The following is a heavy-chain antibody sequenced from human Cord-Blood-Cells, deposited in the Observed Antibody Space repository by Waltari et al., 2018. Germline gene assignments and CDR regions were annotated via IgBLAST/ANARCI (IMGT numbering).Heavy chain of an antibody. D-gene: IGHD6-13*01. CDR2: IKQDGSEK. CDR1: GFTFSTYW. CDR3: AREDSSSYLDFDY. J-gene: IGHJ4*02. Sequence: EVQLVESGGGLVQPGGSLRLSCAASGFTFSTYWMSCVRQAPGKGLEWVANIKQDGSEKYYVDSVKGRFTISRDNAKNSLYLQMNSLRAEDTAVYYCAREDSSSYLDFDYWGQGTLVTVSS. V-gene: IGHV3-7*01.